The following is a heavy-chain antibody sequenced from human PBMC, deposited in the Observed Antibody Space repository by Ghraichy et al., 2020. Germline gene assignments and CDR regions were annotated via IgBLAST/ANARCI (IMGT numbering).Heavy chain of an antibody. D-gene: IGHD6-13*01. J-gene: IGHJ6*03. Sequence: SETLSLTCAVYGGSFSGYYWSWIRQPPGKGLEWIGEINHSGSTNYNPSLKSRVTISVDTSTHQFSLKLSSVTAADTAVDYCARGTKTDDSSSWYVAYYYYDMDVWGKGTTVTVSS. V-gene: IGHV4-34*01. CDR2: INHSGST. CDR1: GGSFSGYY. CDR3: ARGTKTDDSSSWYVAYYYYDMDV.